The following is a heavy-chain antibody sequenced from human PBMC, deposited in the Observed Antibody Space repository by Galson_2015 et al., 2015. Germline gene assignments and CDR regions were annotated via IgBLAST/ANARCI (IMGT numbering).Heavy chain of an antibody. Sequence: SVKVSCKASGGTFSSYAISWVRQAPGQGLEWMGGIIPIFGTANYAQKFQGRVTITADESTSTAYMELSSLRSEDTAVYYCARVRPPSFDAFDIWGQGTMVTVSS. J-gene: IGHJ3*02. CDR2: IIPIFGTA. CDR3: ARVRPPSFDAFDI. V-gene: IGHV1-69*13. CDR1: GGTFSSYA.